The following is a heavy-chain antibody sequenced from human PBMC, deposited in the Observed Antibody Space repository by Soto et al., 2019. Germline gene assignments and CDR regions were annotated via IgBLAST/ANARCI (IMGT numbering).Heavy chain of an antibody. CDR1: GFTFSSFA. J-gene: IGHJ4*02. D-gene: IGHD6-13*01. CDR2: ISYDGSNK. V-gene: IGHV3-30*18. CDR3: AKNGGATAGLIDY. Sequence: QVQLVESGGGVVQPGRSLRLSCAASGFTFSSFAIHWVRQAPGKGLDWVAVISYDGSNKYYADSVKGRFTISRDNSKNTLYLQINSLRVEDTAVYYCAKNGGATAGLIDYWGQGTLVTVSS.